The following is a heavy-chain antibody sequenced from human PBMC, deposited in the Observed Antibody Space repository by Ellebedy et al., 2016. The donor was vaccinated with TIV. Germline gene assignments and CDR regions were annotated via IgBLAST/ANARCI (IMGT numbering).Heavy chain of an antibody. V-gene: IGHV3-11*06. Sequence: GESLKISCAASGFTFSDHYMSWIRQAPGQGLEWVSYISRSSANTNYADSVKGRLTISRDNAKRSLFLPMNSLRAEDTDVYYCARDRDAEEFDYWGQGTLVTVSS. J-gene: IGHJ4*02. CDR1: GFTFSDHY. CDR2: ISRSSANT. CDR3: ARDRDAEEFDY. D-gene: IGHD3-10*01.